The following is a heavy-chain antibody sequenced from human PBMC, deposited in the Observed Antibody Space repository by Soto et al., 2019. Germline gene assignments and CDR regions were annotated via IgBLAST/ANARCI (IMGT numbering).Heavy chain of an antibody. CDR2: MNPNSGNT. V-gene: IGHV1-8*01. D-gene: IGHD3-10*01. Sequence: ASVKGSCKASGYTFTSYDINWVRQATGQGLEWMGWMNPNSGNTGYAQKFQGRVTMTRNTSISTAYMELSSLRSEDTAVYYCARALTMVRGAPRGYWGQGTLVTVSS. CDR3: ARALTMVRGAPRGY. J-gene: IGHJ4*02. CDR1: GYTFTSYD.